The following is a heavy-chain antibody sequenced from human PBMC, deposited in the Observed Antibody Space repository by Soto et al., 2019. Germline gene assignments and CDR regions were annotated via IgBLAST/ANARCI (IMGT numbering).Heavy chain of an antibody. CDR3: ARVRQQLVHPLDY. D-gene: IGHD6-13*01. J-gene: IGHJ4*02. V-gene: IGHV3-30-3*01. Sequence: GGSLRLSCAASGFTFSSYAMHWVRQAPGKGLEWVAVISYDGSNKYYADSVKGRFTISRDNSKNTLYLQMNSLRAEDTAVYYCARVRQQLVHPLDYWGQGTLVTVSS. CDR1: GFTFSSYA. CDR2: ISYDGSNK.